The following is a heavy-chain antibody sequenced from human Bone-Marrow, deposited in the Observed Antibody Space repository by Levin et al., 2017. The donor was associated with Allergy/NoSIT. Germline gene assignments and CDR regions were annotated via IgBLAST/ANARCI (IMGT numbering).Heavy chain of an antibody. V-gene: IGHV3-23*01. CDR2: ISGSGGST. J-gene: IGHJ3*02. CDR3: AKRTRSSWTESENAFDI. CDR1: GFTFSSYA. Sequence: AGGSLRLSCAASGFTFSSYAMSWVRQAPGKGLEWVSAISGSGGSTYYADSVKGRFTISRDNSKNTLYLQMNSLRAEDTAVYYCAKRTRSSWTESENAFDIWGQGTMVTVSS. D-gene: IGHD6-13*01.